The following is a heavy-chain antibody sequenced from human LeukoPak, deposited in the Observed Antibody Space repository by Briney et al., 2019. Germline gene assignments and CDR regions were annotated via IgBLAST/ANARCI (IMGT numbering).Heavy chain of an antibody. Sequence: GGSLRLSCEASGFSFSGYAMSWVRQAPGKGLEWVSVIYSGGTTYYADSVKGRFTISRDNSKNTLVLQMNSLRAEDTAVYYCAGYLSRYYFDYWGQGTLVTVSS. J-gene: IGHJ4*02. V-gene: IGHV3-53*01. CDR2: IYSGGTT. CDR1: GFSFSGYA. CDR3: AGYLSRYYFDY. D-gene: IGHD1-1*01.